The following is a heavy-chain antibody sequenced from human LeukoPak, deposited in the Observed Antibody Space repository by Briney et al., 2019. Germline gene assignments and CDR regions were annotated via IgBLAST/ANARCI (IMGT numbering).Heavy chain of an antibody. CDR3: ASSYYYDSSGYSVFDY. CDR1: GYSFTNYW. Sequence: GESLKISCKGSGYSFTNYWIGWVRQMPGKGLEWMGIIYPGDSDTRYSPSFQGQVTISADKSISTAYLQWSSLKASDTAMYYCASSYYYDSSGYSVFDYWGQGTLVTVSS. D-gene: IGHD3-22*01. V-gene: IGHV5-51*01. J-gene: IGHJ4*02. CDR2: IYPGDSDT.